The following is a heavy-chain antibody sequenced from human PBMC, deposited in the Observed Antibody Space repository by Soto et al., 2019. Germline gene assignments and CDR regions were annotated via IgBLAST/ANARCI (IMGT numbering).Heavy chain of an antibody. CDR2: IIPILGIA. D-gene: IGHD2-15*01. V-gene: IGHV1-69*02. CDR3: ARGGEKNRYCSGGSCYGWFDP. J-gene: IGHJ5*02. Sequence: QVQLVQSGAEVKKPGSSVKVSCKASGGTFSSYTISWVRQAPGQGLEWMGRIIPILGIANYAQKFQGRVTITADKSTSTAHMERSSVRAEDTAVYYCARGGEKNRYCSGGSCYGWFDPWGQGTLVTVSS. CDR1: GGTFSSYT.